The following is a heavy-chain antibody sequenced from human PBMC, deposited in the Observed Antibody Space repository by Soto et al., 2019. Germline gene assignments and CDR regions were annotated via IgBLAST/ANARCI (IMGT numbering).Heavy chain of an antibody. CDR3: ATSVAGGRGGWFDP. CDR1: GYTFTSYD. CDR2: MNPNSGNT. Sequence: QVQLVQSGAEVKKPGASVKVSCKASGYTFTSYDINWVRQATGQGLEWMGWMNPNSGNTGYAQKFQGRVTMTRNTSLSTDYMELSRLRSEDTAVYYCATSVAGGRGGWFDPWGQGTLVTVSS. J-gene: IGHJ5*02. D-gene: IGHD6-13*01. V-gene: IGHV1-8*01.